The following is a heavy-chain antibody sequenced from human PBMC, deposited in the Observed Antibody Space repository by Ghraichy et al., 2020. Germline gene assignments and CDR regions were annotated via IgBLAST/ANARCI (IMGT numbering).Heavy chain of an antibody. D-gene: IGHD4-23*01. V-gene: IGHV3-48*02. J-gene: IGHJ6*02. Sequence: GGSLRLSCVASGFRFSSYSMNWVRQSPGKGLEWVSYITSSGSFKSYAESVKGRFTISRDNAHNSLYLQMNSLRDEDTAVYFCARGSKVVRFFYYDGMDVWGQGTTVTVSS. CDR3: ARGSKVVRFFYYDGMDV. CDR1: GFRFSSYS. CDR2: ITSSGSFK.